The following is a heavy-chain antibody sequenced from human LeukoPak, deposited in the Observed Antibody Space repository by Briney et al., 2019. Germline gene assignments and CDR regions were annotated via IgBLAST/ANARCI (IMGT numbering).Heavy chain of an antibody. CDR1: GFTPSDTY. V-gene: IGHV3-53*01. D-gene: IGHD1-1*01. CDR2: IYSGGRA. CDR3: ARLPGGRQLN. Sequence: PGGSLRLSCAASGFTPSDTYMSWVRQAPGKGLEWVSVIYSGGRAFYADSVEGRFTISRDDSKNMVYLQMNSLRAEDTAIYYCARLPGGRQLNWGQGTLVTVSS. J-gene: IGHJ4*02.